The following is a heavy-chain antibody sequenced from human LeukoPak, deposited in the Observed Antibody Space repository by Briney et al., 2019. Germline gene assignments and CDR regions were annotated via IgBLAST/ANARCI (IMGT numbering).Heavy chain of an antibody. J-gene: IGHJ4*02. CDR2: IKQDGSEK. CDR1: GFTFSSYW. D-gene: IGHD4-17*01. Sequence: GGSLILSCAASGFTFSSYWMSRVRQAPGKGLEWVVNIKQDGSEKYYVDSVKGRFTISRDNAKNSLYLQMNSLRAEDTAVYYCARERGDYGDYVDYWGQGTLVTVSS. CDR3: ARERGDYGDYVDY. V-gene: IGHV3-7*03.